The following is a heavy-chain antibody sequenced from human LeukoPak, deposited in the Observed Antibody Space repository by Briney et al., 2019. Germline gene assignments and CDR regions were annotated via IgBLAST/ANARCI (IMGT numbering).Heavy chain of an antibody. Sequence: PGGSLRLSCAASGFTFSSYAMSWVRQAPGKGLEWVSAISGSGGSTYYADSVKGRFTISRDNSKNTLYLQMNSLRAEDTAVYYCAKDGGGGYGSGSTKTGNFDYWGQGTLVTVFS. CDR1: GFTFSSYA. CDR3: AKDGGGGYGSGSTKTGNFDY. V-gene: IGHV3-23*01. J-gene: IGHJ4*02. D-gene: IGHD3-10*01. CDR2: ISGSGGST.